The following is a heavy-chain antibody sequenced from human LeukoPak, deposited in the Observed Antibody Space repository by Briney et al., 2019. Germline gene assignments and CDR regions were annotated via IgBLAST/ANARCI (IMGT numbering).Heavy chain of an antibody. D-gene: IGHD3-10*02. CDR2: IYIGGY. CDR3: ARGDVDPYAFDI. CDR1: GDSIDSYY. J-gene: IGHJ3*02. Sequence: PSETLSLTCSVSGDSIDSYYWSWIRQPPGKGLEWIGFIYIGGYNYNPSLKSRVTMSVDTSKNQVSLKVRSVTAADTALYYCARGDVDPYAFDIWGQGTMVTVSS. V-gene: IGHV4-59*12.